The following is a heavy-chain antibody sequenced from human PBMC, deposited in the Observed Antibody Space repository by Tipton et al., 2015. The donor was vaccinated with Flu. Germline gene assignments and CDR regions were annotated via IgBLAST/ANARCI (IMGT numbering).Heavy chain of an antibody. CDR3: ARRGSSGWSFFFDY. V-gene: IGHV4-38-2*01. Sequence: LRLSCAVSGYSIRSDYHWGWLRQPPGKGLEWIGTLYYSGNTYYNPSLKSRVTITVDTSKTQFSLNLSSATAADTAVYYWARRGSSGWSFFFDYWGQGTLVTVSS. CDR1: GYSIRSDYH. J-gene: IGHJ4*02. D-gene: IGHD6-19*01. CDR2: LYYSGNT.